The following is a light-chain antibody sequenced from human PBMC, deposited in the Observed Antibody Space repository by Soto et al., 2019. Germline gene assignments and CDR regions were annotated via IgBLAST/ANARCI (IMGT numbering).Light chain of an antibody. Sequence: EIVLTQSPGTLSLSPGERATLSCRASQSVSSSYLAWYQQKPGQPPRLLIYGASSRATGIPDRFSGSGSGTEFTLTISRLEPEDFAVYSCQQYIRSPPGWTFGQGTKV. CDR3: QQYIRSPPGWT. J-gene: IGKJ1*01. CDR1: QSVSSSY. V-gene: IGKV3-20*01. CDR2: GAS.